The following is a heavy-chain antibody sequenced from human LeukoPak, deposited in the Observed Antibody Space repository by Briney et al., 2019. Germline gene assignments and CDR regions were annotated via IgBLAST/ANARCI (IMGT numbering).Heavy chain of an antibody. J-gene: IGHJ4*02. V-gene: IGHV4-39*02. CDR2: IYYSGST. CDR1: GGSISSSSYY. CDR3: AREQGLRRFDY. Sequence: SETLSLTCTVSGGSISSSSYYWGWIRQPPGKGLEWIGRIYYSGSTYYNPSLKSRVTISVDTSKNQFSLKLSSVTAADTAVYYCAREQGLRRFDYWGQGTLVTVSS. D-gene: IGHD4-17*01.